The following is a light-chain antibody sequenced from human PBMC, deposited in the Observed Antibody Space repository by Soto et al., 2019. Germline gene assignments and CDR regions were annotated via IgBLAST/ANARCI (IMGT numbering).Light chain of an antibody. CDR3: QQYNSYSQYT. J-gene: IGKJ2*01. Sequence: IQVTQSPSTLSASVGDRVTITCRASQNVRTWMAWYQQKPGSAPKLLISKASSLEGGVPSRFSGSGSGTEFTLTISSLQPDDFGTYYCQQYNSYSQYTFGQGTKLEI. CDR2: KAS. CDR1: QNVRTW. V-gene: IGKV1-5*03.